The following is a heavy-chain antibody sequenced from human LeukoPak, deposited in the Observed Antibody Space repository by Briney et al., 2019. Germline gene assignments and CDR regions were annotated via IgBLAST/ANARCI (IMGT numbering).Heavy chain of an antibody. D-gene: IGHD3-10*01. CDR1: GYTFTSYH. V-gene: IGHV1-46*03. J-gene: IGHJ3*02. CDR3: ARDYYGSGSSTSLAFDI. CDR2: INPSGGST. Sequence: ASVKVSCKASGYTFTSYHMHWVRQAPGQGLEWMGIINPSGGSTSYAQKFQGRVTMTRDTSTSTVYMELSSLRSEDTAVYYCARDYYGSGSSTSLAFDIWGQGTMVTVSS.